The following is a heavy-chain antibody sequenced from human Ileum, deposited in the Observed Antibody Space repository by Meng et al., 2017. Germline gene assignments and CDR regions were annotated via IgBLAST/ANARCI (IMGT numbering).Heavy chain of an antibody. D-gene: IGHD7-27*01. Sequence: QVRLVQDGGGSVQPGGSLRLSCKVSGFTLRDHYMTWIRQVPGKGLEWVAYIDKSDSDRQYADSVKGRFTISRDNAKNSLQLQMDSLKAEDTAVYYCGRGHWGLDYLGQGALVTVFS. CDR1: GFTLRDHY. J-gene: IGHJ4*02. CDR2: IDKSDSDR. CDR3: GRGHWGLDY. V-gene: IGHV3-11*01.